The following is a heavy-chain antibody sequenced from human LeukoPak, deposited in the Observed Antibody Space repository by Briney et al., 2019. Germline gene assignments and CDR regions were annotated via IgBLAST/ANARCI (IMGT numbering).Heavy chain of an antibody. J-gene: IGHJ5*02. Sequence: ASVTVSCTASGYTFTSYGISWVRQAPGQGLEWMGWISAYNGNTNYAQKLQGRVTMTTDTSTSTAYMELRSLRSDDTAVYYCARVGYCSSTSCPPGTAFDPWGQGTLVTVSS. CDR3: ARVGYCSSTSCPPGTAFDP. CDR2: ISAYNGNT. D-gene: IGHD2-2*01. V-gene: IGHV1-18*01. CDR1: GYTFTSYG.